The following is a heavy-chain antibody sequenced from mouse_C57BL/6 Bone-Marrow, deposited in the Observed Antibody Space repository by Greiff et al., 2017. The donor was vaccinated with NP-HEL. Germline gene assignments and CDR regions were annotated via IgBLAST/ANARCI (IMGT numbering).Heavy chain of an antibody. D-gene: IGHD2-4*01. CDR3: ARPYYDYDYFDY. Sequence: VQLQQSGPELVKPGASVKISCKASGYTFTDYYMNWVKQSHGKSLEWIGDINPNNGGTSYNQKFKGKATLTVDKSSSTAYMELRSLTSEDSAVYYCARPYYDYDYFDYWGQGTTLTVSS. CDR2: INPNNGGT. J-gene: IGHJ2*01. V-gene: IGHV1-26*01. CDR1: GYTFTDYY.